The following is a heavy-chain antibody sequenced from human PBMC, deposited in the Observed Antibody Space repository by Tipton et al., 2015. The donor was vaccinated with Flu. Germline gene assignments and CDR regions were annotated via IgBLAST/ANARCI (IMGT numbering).Heavy chain of an antibody. CDR3: AKEGSYNILTNYYNKGVDP. J-gene: IGHJ5*02. Sequence: LRLSCTVSGGSISSYTYYWGWFRQSPGTGLEWIGSIHYSGTTYYNPSLKSRVTMSIDTSKNQFSLKVTSVTAADTAVYYCAKEGSYNILTNYYNKGVDPWGQGTLVIVSS. CDR2: IHYSGTT. D-gene: IGHD3-9*01. CDR1: GGSISSYTYY. V-gene: IGHV4-39*07.